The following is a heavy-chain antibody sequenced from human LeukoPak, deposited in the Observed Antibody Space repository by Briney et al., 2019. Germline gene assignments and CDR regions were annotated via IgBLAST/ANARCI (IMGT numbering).Heavy chain of an antibody. Sequence: SETLSLTCTVSGGSISSYYWSWIRQPAGKGLEWIGRIYTSGSTNYNPSLKSRVTMSVDTSKNQFSLKLSSVTAADTAVYYCARDLNNYDILTGYYRAHWYFDLWGRGTLVTVSS. J-gene: IGHJ2*01. V-gene: IGHV4-4*07. CDR2: IYTSGST. D-gene: IGHD3-9*01. CDR3: ARDLNNYDILTGYYRAHWYFDL. CDR1: GGSISSYY.